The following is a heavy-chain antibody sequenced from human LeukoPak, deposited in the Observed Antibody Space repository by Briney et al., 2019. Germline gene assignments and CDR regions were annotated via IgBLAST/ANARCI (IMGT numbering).Heavy chain of an antibody. CDR1: GFTFSDHY. Sequence: GSLRLSCAASGFTFSDHYMHWVRQAPGKGLEWVAVISYDGSNKYYADSVKGRFTISRDNSKNTLYLQMNSLRAEDTAVYYCARDKAAAATRGLDYWGQGTLVTVSS. D-gene: IGHD6-13*01. CDR2: ISYDGSNK. V-gene: IGHV3-30-3*01. CDR3: ARDKAAAATRGLDY. J-gene: IGHJ4*02.